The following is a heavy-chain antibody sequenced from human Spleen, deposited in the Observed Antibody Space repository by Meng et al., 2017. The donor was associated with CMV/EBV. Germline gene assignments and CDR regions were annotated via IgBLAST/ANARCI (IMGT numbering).Heavy chain of an antibody. V-gene: IGHV3-23*01. J-gene: IGHJ5*02. CDR1: GFTFRTYW. CDR2: ISGSGGST. Sequence: GGSLRLSCAASGFTFRTYWMHWVRQAPGKGLEWVSAISGSGGSTYYADSVKGRFTISRDNSKNTLYLQMDSLRAEDTAVYYCAKRGDYDFWSGYYKGWFDPWGQGTLVTVSS. CDR3: AKRGDYDFWSGYYKGWFDP. D-gene: IGHD3-3*01.